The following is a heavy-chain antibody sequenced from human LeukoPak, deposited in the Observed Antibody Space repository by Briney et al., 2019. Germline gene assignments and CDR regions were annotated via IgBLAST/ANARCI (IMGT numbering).Heavy chain of an antibody. V-gene: IGHV1-3*01. J-gene: IGHJ4*02. CDR3: ARERREPDGHRIFDY. CDR2: INAGNGNT. Sequence: ASVKVSCKASGYTFTSYAMHWVRQVPGQRLEWMGWINAGNGNTKYSQKFQGRVTITRDTSASTAYMELSRLRSDDTAVYYCARERREPDGHRIFDYWGQGTLVTVSS. D-gene: IGHD1-26*01. CDR1: GYTFTSYA.